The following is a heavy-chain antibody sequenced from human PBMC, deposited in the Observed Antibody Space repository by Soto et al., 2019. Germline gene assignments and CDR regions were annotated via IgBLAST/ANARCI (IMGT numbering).Heavy chain of an antibody. CDR1: GGSFSGYY. CDR2: INHSGST. CDR3: ARVGAVAAPGYYYYYGMDV. D-gene: IGHD6-19*01. V-gene: IGHV4-34*01. Sequence: SETLSLTCAVYGGSFSGYYWSWIRQPPGKGLEWIGEINHSGSTNYNPSLKSRVTISVDTSKNQFSLKLSSVTAADTAVYYCARVGAVAAPGYYYYYGMDVWGQGTTVTVSS. J-gene: IGHJ6*02.